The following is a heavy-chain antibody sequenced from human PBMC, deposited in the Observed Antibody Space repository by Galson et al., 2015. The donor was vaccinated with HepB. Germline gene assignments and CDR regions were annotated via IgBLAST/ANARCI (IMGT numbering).Heavy chain of an antibody. Sequence: SVTVSCKASGYTFTNYGISWVRLAPGQGLEWMGWISPYNGDTKAIRNYVQTLQGRVTMTTDSSTNTAYMELMSLTSDDTAVYYCARDSLGPYQMTYYYYGMDVWGQGTTVTVSS. CDR3: ARDSLGPYQMTYYYYGMDV. J-gene: IGHJ6*02. V-gene: IGHV1-18*04. CDR1: GYTFTNYG. D-gene: IGHD1-26*01. CDR2: ISPYNGDTKAIR.